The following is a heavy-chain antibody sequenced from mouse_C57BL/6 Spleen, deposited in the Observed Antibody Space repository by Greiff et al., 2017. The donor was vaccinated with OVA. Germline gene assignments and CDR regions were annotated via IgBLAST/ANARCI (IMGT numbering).Heavy chain of an antibody. V-gene: IGHV1-22*01. CDR2: INPNNGGT. J-gene: IGHJ1*03. CDR3: ARSSDDGYFDV. CDR1: GYTFTDYN. Sequence: VQLQQSGPELVKPGASVKMSCKASGYTFTDYNMHWVKQSHGKSLEWIGYINPNNGGTSYNQKFKGKATLTVNKSSSTAYMGLRSLTSAESAVYYCARSSDDGYFDVWGTGTTVTVSS. D-gene: IGHD2-12*01.